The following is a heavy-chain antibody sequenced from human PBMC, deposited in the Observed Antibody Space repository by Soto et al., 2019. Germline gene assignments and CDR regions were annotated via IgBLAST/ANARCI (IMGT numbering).Heavy chain of an antibody. CDR3: ARGVYYDSSGYRLDFDY. CDR2: ISAYNGNT. J-gene: IGHJ4*02. CDR1: GYTFTSYG. Sequence: QVQLVQSGAEVKKPGASVKVSCKASGYTFTSYGISWVRQAPGQGLEWMGWISAYNGNTNYAQKLQGRVTMITDTSTSTAYMELRSLRSDDTAVYYCARGVYYDSSGYRLDFDYWGQGTLVTVSS. D-gene: IGHD3-22*01. V-gene: IGHV1-18*01.